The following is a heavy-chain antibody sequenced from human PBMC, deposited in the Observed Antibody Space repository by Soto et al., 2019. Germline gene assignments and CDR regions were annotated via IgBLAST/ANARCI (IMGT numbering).Heavy chain of an antibody. CDR1: GGSFSGYY. J-gene: IGHJ6*03. CDR2: INHSGST. Sequence: SETLSLTCAVYGGSFSGYYWSWIRQPPGKGLEWIGEINHSGSTNYNPSLKSRVTISVDTSKNQFSLKLSSVTAADTAVYYCARGRLAALLYYYYYMDVWGKGTTVTVSS. D-gene: IGHD6-13*01. V-gene: IGHV4-34*01. CDR3: ARGRLAALLYYYYYMDV.